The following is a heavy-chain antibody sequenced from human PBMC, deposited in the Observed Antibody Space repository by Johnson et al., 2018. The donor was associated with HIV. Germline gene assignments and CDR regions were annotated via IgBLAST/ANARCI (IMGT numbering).Heavy chain of an antibody. CDR2: ISSNGGST. CDR1: GFTFSSYA. Sequence: VQLVESGGGLVQPGGSLRLSCAASGFTFSSYAMHWVRQAPGKGLEYVSAISSNGGSTYYANSVKGRFTISRDNSKNTLYLQMNSLRAEDTAVYYCARRRVAGDDAFDMWGQGTMVSVSS. V-gene: IGHV3-64*01. J-gene: IGHJ3*02. CDR3: ARRRVAGDDAFDM. D-gene: IGHD6-19*01.